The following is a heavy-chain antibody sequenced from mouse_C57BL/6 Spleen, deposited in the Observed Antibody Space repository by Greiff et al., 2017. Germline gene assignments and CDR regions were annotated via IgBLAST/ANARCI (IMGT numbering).Heavy chain of an antibody. Sequence: QVQLQQPGAELVKPGASVKMSCKASGYTFTSYWITWVKQRPGQGLEWIGDIYPGSGSTNYNEKFKSKATLTVDTSSSTAYMQLSSLTSEDSAVYYCARVGHYYGREDWYCDVWGTGTTVTVSS. CDR3: ARVGHYYGREDWYCDV. D-gene: IGHD1-1*01. CDR2: IYPGSGST. CDR1: GYTFTSYW. J-gene: IGHJ1*03. V-gene: IGHV1-55*01.